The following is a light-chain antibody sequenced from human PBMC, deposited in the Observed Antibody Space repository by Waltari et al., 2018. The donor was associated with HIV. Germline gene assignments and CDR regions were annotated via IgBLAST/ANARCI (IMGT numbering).Light chain of an antibody. CDR2: GAS. CDR1: QSVSSN. V-gene: IGKV3-15*01. CDR3: QQYTNWPRT. J-gene: IGKJ1*01. Sequence: EIVMTQSPATLSVSPGERATLPCRASQSVSSNLAWYQQRPCQAPRLLIYGASTRATGIPARFSGSGSGTEFTLTISSLQSEDFAVYYCQQYTNWPRTFGLGTKVEIK.